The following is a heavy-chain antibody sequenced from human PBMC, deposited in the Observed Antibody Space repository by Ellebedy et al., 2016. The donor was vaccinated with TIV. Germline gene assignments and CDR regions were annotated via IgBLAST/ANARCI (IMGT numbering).Heavy chain of an antibody. J-gene: IGHJ6*02. Sequence: AASVTVSCKASGGSLKSYAISWVRQAPGQGLEWMGRIIPMVGIANYEQKFQGSVTINADKSTSTVYMELSSLSSEDTAVYYRARNYEKQAKDLYYGMDVWGQGTTVTVSS. CDR1: GGSLKSYA. D-gene: IGHD3-22*01. V-gene: IGHV1-69*04. CDR2: IIPMVGIA. CDR3: ARNYEKQAKDLYYGMDV.